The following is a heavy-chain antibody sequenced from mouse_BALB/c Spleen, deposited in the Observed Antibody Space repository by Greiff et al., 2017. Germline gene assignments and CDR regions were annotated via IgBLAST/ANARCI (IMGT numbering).Heavy chain of an antibody. CDR2: ISYDGSN. J-gene: IGHJ4*01. CDR3: ARASYLYAMDD. V-gene: IGHV3-6*02. CDR1: GYSITSGYY. D-gene: IGHD5-1*01. Sequence: QSGPGLVKPSQSLSLTCSVTGYSITSGYYWNWIRQFPGNKLEWMGYISYDGSNNYNPSLKNRISITRDTSKNQFFLKLNSVTTEDTATYYCARASYLYAMDDWGQGTSVTVSS.